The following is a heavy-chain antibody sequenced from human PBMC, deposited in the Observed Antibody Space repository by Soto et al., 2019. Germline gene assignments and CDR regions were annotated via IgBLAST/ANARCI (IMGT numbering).Heavy chain of an antibody. CDR3: AREAEGIAAAGTSDVFDI. J-gene: IGHJ3*02. V-gene: IGHV1-18*01. CDR2: ISAYNGNT. CDR1: GYTFTSYG. D-gene: IGHD6-13*01. Sequence: QVQLVQSGAEVKKPGASVKVSCKASGYTFTSYGISWVRQAPGQGLEWMGWISAYNGNTNYAQKLQGRVTMTTDTSTSTAYMELRSLRSDDTAVYYCAREAEGIAAAGTSDVFDIWGQGTMVTVSS.